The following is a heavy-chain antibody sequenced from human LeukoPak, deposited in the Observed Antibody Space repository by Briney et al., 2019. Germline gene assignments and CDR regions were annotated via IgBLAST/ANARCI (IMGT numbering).Heavy chain of an antibody. CDR2: IYPGGSDT. CDR1: GYRFTKYW. CDR3: ARSYDLASFDY. Sequence: GESLKISCKGSGYRFTKYWIGWVRQMPGKGLEWMGIIYPGGSDTRYSPSFQGQVTISADKSIGTAYLQWSSLKASDTAMYYCARSYDLASFDYWGQGTLVTVSS. D-gene: IGHD3-3*01. V-gene: IGHV5-51*01. J-gene: IGHJ4*02.